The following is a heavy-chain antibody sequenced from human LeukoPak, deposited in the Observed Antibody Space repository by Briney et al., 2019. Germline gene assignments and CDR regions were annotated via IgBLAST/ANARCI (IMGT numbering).Heavy chain of an antibody. J-gene: IGHJ6*02. D-gene: IGHD2-2*02. CDR3: AKGDCSSTSCYMVDYYYYGMDV. V-gene: IGHV3-23*01. Sequence: GGSLRLSCAASGFTFSSYAMSWVRQAPGKGLEWVSAISGSGGSTYYADSVKGRFTISRDNSENTLYLQMNSLRAEDTAVYYCAKGDCSSTSCYMVDYYYYGMDVWGQGTTVTVSS. CDR1: GFTFSSYA. CDR2: ISGSGGST.